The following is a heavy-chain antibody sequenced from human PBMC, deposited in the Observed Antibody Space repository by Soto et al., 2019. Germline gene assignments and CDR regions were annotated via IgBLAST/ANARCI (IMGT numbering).Heavy chain of an antibody. Sequence: GGSLRLSCAASGFTFNIYGMHWVRQAPDKGLEWVALISYDGSNQYYADSVKGRFTISRDNSKNKLFLQMNSLRADDTAVYYCAKDQASGQGSFDSWGQGTLVTVSS. V-gene: IGHV3-30*18. CDR1: GFTFNIYG. J-gene: IGHJ4*02. CDR3: AKDQASGQGSFDS. CDR2: ISYDGSNQ.